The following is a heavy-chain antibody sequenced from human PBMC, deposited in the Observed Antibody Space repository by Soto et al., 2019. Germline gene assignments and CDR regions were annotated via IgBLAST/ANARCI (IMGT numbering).Heavy chain of an antibody. Sequence: ASVKVSCKASGITFSSNAMHWVRQAPGQRLEWMGWINAGNGDTRYSQIFQGRVTLTRDTSASTVYLDLSSLRSEDTAIYYCARAISGYVTWGQGTLVTVS. D-gene: IGHD5-12*01. J-gene: IGHJ5*02. CDR2: INAGNGDT. CDR3: ARAISGYVT. CDR1: GITFSSNA. V-gene: IGHV1-3*01.